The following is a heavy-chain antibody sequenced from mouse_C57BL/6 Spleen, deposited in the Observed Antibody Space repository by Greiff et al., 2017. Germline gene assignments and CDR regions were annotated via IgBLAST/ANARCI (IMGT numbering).Heavy chain of an antibody. D-gene: IGHD1-1*01. Sequence: VQLQESGPELVKPGPSVTLPCTASGYSFTNYYIEWLMQRLGQGLVWIGVINPGNGGTNYNQKFKGKATLTVDKSSSTAYMQLSSLTSEDTAVYICARGDYCSSNAGFAYWGQGTLVTVSA. V-gene: IGHV1-54*01. CDR1: GYSFTNYY. J-gene: IGHJ3*01. CDR3: ARGDYCSSNAGFAY. CDR2: INPGNGGT.